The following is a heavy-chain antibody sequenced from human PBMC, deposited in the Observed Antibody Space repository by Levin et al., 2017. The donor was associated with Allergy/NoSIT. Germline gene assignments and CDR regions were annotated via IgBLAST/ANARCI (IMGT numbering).Heavy chain of an antibody. Sequence: KISCKASGGSFSSQAISWVRQAPGQGLEWMGGIIPIIDTANYAQKFQGRVTITADEFTSTAYLELSSLRAEDTAVFYCARFQGWGEMALMDVWGQGTTVTVSS. CDR1: GGSFSSQA. CDR3: ARFQGWGEMALMDV. D-gene: IGHD5-24*01. V-gene: IGHV1-69*01. J-gene: IGHJ6*02. CDR2: IIPIIDTA.